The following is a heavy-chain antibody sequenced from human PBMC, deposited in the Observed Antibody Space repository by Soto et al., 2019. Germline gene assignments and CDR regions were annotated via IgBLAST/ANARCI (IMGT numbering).Heavy chain of an antibody. CDR1: GYTLTELS. V-gene: IGHV1-24*01. Sequence: ASEKVSCKVSGYTLTELSMHWVRQAPGKGLEWMGGFDPEDGETIYAQKFQGRVTMTEDTSTDTAYMELSSLRSEDTAVYYCATDFLVGAHRPDPAMDVWGQGTTVTVSS. D-gene: IGHD1-26*01. CDR3: ATDFLVGAHRPDPAMDV. J-gene: IGHJ6*02. CDR2: FDPEDGET.